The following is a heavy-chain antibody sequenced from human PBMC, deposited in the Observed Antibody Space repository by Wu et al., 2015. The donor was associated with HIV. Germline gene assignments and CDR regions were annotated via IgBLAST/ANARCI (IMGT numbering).Heavy chain of an antibody. CDR1: GYIFTTYG. CDR2: ISAYNGNT. D-gene: IGHD3-22*01. J-gene: IGHJ3*02. CDR3: ARDSRIFNMIVSRAFDI. Sequence: QVQLVQSGVELKKPGASVKVSCKASGYIFTTYGISWVRQAPGQGLEWMGWISAYNGNTNYAQKLQGRVTMTTDTSTSTAYMELRSLRSDDTAVYYCARDSRIFNMIVSRAFDIWGQGTVVTVSS. V-gene: IGHV1-18*01.